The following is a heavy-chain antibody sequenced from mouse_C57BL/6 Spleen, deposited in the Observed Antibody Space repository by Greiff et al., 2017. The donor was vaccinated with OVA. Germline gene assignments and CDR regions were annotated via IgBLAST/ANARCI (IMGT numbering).Heavy chain of an antibody. CDR2: ISSGGDCI. J-gene: IGHJ2*01. CDR3: TREVYFDY. CDR1: GFTFSSYA. Sequence: EVKLVEPGEGLVKPGGSLKLSCAASGFTFSSYAMSWVRQTPEQRLEWVAYISSGGDCIYYADTVKGRFTISRDSARNTLYLQMSSLKSEDTAMYCCTREVYFDYWGQGTTLTVSS. V-gene: IGHV5-9-1*02.